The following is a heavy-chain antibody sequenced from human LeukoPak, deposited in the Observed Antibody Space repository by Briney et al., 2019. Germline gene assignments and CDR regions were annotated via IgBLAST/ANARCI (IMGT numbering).Heavy chain of an antibody. Sequence: SETLSLTCTDPGGSICSDYWRWVRPRPGKGLGWRGYIYYSGSTNYNPSLKRRAAIPVDTSKNQFSLKLSSVTAADTAVYYCARIAPVFSRRKDSYGVASAKRGFDYWGQGTLVTVSS. J-gene: IGHJ4*02. CDR2: IYYSGST. CDR3: ARIAPVFSRRKDSYGVASAKRGFDY. V-gene: IGHV4-59*01. D-gene: IGHD5-18*01. CDR1: GGSICSDY.